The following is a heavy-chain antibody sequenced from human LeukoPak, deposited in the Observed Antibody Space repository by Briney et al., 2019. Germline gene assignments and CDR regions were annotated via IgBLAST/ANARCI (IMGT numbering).Heavy chain of an antibody. Sequence: GGSLRLSCEVSGFPFTLYNMNWVRQAPGKGLEWLSYISSSTNTIYYADSVKGRFTISRDNAKNSLYLQMNGLGAEDTAVYYCARGGYHAYYLDYWGQGSLVTVSS. CDR1: GFPFTLYN. J-gene: IGHJ4*02. V-gene: IGHV3-48*04. CDR2: ISSSTNTI. CDR3: ARGGYHAYYLDY. D-gene: IGHD5-18*01.